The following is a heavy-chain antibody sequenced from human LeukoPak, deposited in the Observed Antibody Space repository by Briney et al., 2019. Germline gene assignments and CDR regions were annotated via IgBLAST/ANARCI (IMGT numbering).Heavy chain of an antibody. D-gene: IGHD2-2*01. CDR3: ASSTPSRAFDV. J-gene: IGHJ3*01. CDR1: GGSISSGDYY. V-gene: IGHV4-30-4*08. Sequence: SETLSLTCTVSGGSISSGDYYWSWIRQPPGKGLEWIGYIYYSGSTYYNPSLKSRVTISVDTSKNQFSLKLSSVTAADTAVYYCASSTPSRAFDVWGQGTMVTVSS. CDR2: IYYSGST.